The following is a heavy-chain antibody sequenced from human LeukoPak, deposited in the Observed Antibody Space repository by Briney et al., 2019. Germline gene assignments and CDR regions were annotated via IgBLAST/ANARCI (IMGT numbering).Heavy chain of an antibody. D-gene: IGHD3-10*01. V-gene: IGHV4-30-4*01. J-gene: IGHJ4*02. CDR2: IYYSGST. Sequence: PSETLSLTCTVSGGSISSGDYYWSWIRQPPGKGLEWIGYIYYSGSTYYNPSLKSRVTISVDTSKNQFSLKLSSVTAADTAVYYCARDTMYYYGSGSYYADYWGQGTLVTVSS. CDR3: ARDTMYYYGSGSYYADY. CDR1: GGSISSGDYY.